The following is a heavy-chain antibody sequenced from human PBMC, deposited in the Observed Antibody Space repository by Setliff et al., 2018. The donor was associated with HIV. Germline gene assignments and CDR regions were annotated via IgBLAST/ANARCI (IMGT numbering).Heavy chain of an antibody. V-gene: IGHV4-4*07. CDR1: GDSISSHY. J-gene: IGHJ2*01. D-gene: IGHD6-19*01. CDR2: IYTSGST. CDR3: ARGLSSGWYGYWYFDL. Sequence: PSETLSLTCTVSGDSISSHYWSWIRQPAGKGLEWIGHIYTSGSTNYNPSLKSRVTISVDTSKNQFSLKLSSVTAADTAVYYCARGLSSGWYGYWYFDLWGRGTLVTVSS.